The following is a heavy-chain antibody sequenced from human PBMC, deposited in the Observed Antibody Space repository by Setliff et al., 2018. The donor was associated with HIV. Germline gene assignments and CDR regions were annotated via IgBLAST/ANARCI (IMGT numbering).Heavy chain of an antibody. Sequence: GESLKISCKGSGYSFTTHWIGWVRQMPGKGLEWMGIIYPGDSDTRYSPSFQGRVTLSADKSISTAYLQWSSLKASDTAMYYCARRTYCSSTSCYARFDPWGQGTLVTVSS. CDR3: ARRTYCSSTSCYARFDP. V-gene: IGHV5-51*01. J-gene: IGHJ5*02. D-gene: IGHD2-2*01. CDR2: IYPGDSDT. CDR1: GYSFTTHW.